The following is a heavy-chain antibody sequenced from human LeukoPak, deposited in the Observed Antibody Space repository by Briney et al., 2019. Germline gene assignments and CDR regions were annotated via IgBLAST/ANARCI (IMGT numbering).Heavy chain of an antibody. D-gene: IGHD2-2*01. J-gene: IGHJ5*01. CDR1: GGSFSGYY. CDR3: ARGDDLGNCSSTSCRGLDS. Sequence: SATLSLTFAVSGGSFSGYYWSWIRQPPGKGLEWIGEINHSGSTNYNPSLKSRVTISVDTSKNQFSLKLSSVTAADTAVYYCARGDDLGNCSSTSCRGLDSWGQGTLVTVSS. V-gene: IGHV4-34*01. CDR2: INHSGST.